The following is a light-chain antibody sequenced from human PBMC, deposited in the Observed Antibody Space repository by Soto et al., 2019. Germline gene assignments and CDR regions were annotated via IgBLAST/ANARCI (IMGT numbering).Light chain of an antibody. CDR2: GAS. CDR1: QSVSSSY. CDR3: QKYGSSPLT. Sequence: ELVLTQSPGTLFLSPGERATLSCRASQSVSSSYLAWYQQKPGQAPRLLIYGASSRATGIPDRFSGSGSGTDFTLTISRLEPEDFAVYYCQKYGSSPLTFGGGTKVDIK. J-gene: IGKJ4*01. V-gene: IGKV3-20*01.